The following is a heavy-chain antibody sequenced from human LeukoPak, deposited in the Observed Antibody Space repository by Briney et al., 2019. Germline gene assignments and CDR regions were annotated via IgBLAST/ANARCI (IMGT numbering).Heavy chain of an antibody. CDR1: GGSISSYY. D-gene: IGHD6-19*01. Sequence: PSETLSLTCTVSGGSISSYYWSWIRQPPGKGLEWIGEINHSGSTNYNPSLKSRVTISVDTSKNQFSLKLSSVTAADTAVYYCARGSLRPGIAVAGHFDYWGQGTLVTVSS. CDR3: ARGSLRPGIAVAGHFDY. V-gene: IGHV4-34*01. CDR2: INHSGST. J-gene: IGHJ4*02.